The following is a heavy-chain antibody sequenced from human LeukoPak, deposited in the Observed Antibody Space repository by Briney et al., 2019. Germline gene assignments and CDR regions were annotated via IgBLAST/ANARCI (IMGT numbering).Heavy chain of an antibody. CDR1: GGTFSSYA. J-gene: IGHJ4*02. CDR3: ARGPDTAMVTEYFDF. Sequence: GASVKVSCKASGGTFSSYAISWVRQAPGQGLEWMGKIIPILGIANYALKFQGRLTITADKSTNTAYMELSSLRSEDTAVYYCARGPDTAMVTEYFDFWGQGALVTVSS. V-gene: IGHV1-69*04. D-gene: IGHD5-18*01. CDR2: IIPILGIA.